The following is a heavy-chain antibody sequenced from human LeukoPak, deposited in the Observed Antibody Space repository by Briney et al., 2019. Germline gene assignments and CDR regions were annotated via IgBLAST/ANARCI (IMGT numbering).Heavy chain of an antibody. Sequence: SETLSLTCAVYGGSFSGYYWSWIRQPPGKGLEWIGEINHSGSTNYNPSLKSRVTISVDTSKNQFSLKLSSVTAADTAVYYCAISYGGKLSYFDYWGQGTLVTVSS. V-gene: IGHV4-34*01. CDR1: GGSFSGYY. D-gene: IGHD4-23*01. CDR2: INHSGST. J-gene: IGHJ4*02. CDR3: AISYGGKLSYFDY.